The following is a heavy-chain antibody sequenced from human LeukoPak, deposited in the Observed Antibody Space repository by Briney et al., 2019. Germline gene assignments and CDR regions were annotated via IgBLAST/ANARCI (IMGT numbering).Heavy chain of an antibody. V-gene: IGHV4-39*07. Sequence: SETLSLTCTVSGGSISSSSYYWGWIRQPPGKGLEWIANIYYSGSTYYNPSLKSRVTVSVDTSKNQFSLKLSSVTAADTAVYYCARAVDYYDSSVYFDYWGQGTLVTVSS. CDR1: GGSISSSSYY. CDR3: ARAVDYYDSSVYFDY. CDR2: IYYSGST. J-gene: IGHJ4*02. D-gene: IGHD3-22*01.